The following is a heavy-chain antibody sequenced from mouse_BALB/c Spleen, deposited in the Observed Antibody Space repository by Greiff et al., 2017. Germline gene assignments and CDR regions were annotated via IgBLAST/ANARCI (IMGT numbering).Heavy chain of an antibody. D-gene: IGHD2-14*01. Sequence: QVQLQQSGAELAKPGASVKMSCKASGYTFTSYWMHWVKQRPGQGLEWIGYINPSTGYTEYNQKFKDKATLTADKSSSTAYMQLSSLTSEDSAVYYCARGEDRYDEAWFAYWGQGTLVTVSA. CDR3: ARGEDRYDEAWFAY. V-gene: IGHV1-7*01. CDR1: GYTFTSYW. J-gene: IGHJ3*01. CDR2: INPSTGYT.